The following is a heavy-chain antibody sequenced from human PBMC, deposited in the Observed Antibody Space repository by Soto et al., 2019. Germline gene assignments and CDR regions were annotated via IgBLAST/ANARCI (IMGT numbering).Heavy chain of an antibody. CDR1: GYTFTSYA. V-gene: IGHV1-3*01. CDR3: ASAPGLGYCSSTSCYSHYYYGMDV. J-gene: IGHJ6*02. Sequence: ASVKVSCKASGYTFTSYAMHWVRQAPGQRLEWMGWINAGNGNTKYSQKFQGRVTITRDTSASTAYMELSSLRSEDTAVYYCASAPGLGYCSSTSCYSHYYYGMDVCGQGTTVTVSS. CDR2: INAGNGNT. D-gene: IGHD2-2*01.